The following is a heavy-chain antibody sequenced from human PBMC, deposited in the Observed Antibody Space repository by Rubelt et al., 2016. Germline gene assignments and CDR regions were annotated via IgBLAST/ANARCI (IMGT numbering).Heavy chain of an antibody. CDR2: IYSGGST. D-gene: IGHD5-12*01. Sequence: GLEWVSVIYSGGSTYYADSVKGRSTISRDNSKNTLYLQMNSLRAEDTAVYYCAGGDSGYGSRYYGMDVWGQGTTVTVSS. CDR3: AGGDSGYGSRYYGMDV. J-gene: IGHJ6*02. V-gene: IGHV3-66*02.